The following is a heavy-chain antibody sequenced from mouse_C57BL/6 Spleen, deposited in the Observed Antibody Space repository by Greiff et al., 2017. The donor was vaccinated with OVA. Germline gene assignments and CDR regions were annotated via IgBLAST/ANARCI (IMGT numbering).Heavy chain of an antibody. CDR2: ISYDGSN. Sequence: ESGPGLVKPSQSLSLTCSVTGYSITSGYYWNWIRQFPGNKLEWMGYISYDGSNNYNPSLKNRISITRDTSKNQLFLKLNSVTTEDTATYYCARNYYGSLWYFDVWGTGTTVTVSS. J-gene: IGHJ1*03. V-gene: IGHV3-6*01. D-gene: IGHD1-1*01. CDR3: ARNYYGSLWYFDV. CDR1: GYSITSGYY.